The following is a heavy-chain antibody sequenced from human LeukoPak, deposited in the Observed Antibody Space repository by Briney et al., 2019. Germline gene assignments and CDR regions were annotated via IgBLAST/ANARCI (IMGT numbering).Heavy chain of an antibody. Sequence: QPGGSLRLSCAASGFTFSRYYMTWVRQAPGKGLEWVANIKQDGSEKFYVDSVKGRFTISRDNAKNSLFLQMNSLRAEDTAVYYCVRWIASGSGIYWYFDVWGRGTLVTVSS. V-gene: IGHV3-7*01. J-gene: IGHJ2*01. CDR1: GFTFSRYY. D-gene: IGHD1-26*01. CDR3: VRWIASGSGIYWYFDV. CDR2: IKQDGSEK.